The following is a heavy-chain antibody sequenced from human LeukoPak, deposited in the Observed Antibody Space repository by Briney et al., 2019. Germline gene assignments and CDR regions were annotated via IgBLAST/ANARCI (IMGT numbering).Heavy chain of an antibody. D-gene: IGHD3-10*01. CDR2: IYYSGST. CDR1: GGSISSYY. V-gene: IGHV4-59*12. J-gene: IGHJ4*02. CDR3: ARVRGGYSPFDY. Sequence: SEALSLTCTVSGGSISSYYWSWIRQPPGKGLEWIGYIYYSGSTNYNPSLKSRVTISVDTSKNQFSLKLSSVTAADTAVYYCARVRGGYSPFDYWGQGTLVTVSS.